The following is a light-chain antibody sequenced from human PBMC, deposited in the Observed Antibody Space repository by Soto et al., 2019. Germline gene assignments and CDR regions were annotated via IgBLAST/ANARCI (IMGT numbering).Light chain of an antibody. Sequence: DIVMTQSPDSLAVSLGESATINCKSSQSVLYSSNNKNYLAWYQQKPGQPPKLLIYWASTRESGVPDRFSGSGSGTDFTLTTSSLQAEDVAVYYCQQYYSTPWTFGQGTKVEIK. CDR3: QQYYSTPWT. J-gene: IGKJ1*01. V-gene: IGKV4-1*01. CDR2: WAS. CDR1: QSVLYSSNNKNY.